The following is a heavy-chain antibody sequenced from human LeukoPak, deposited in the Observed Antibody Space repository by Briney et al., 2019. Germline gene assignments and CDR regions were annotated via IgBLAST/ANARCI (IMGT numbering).Heavy chain of an antibody. V-gene: IGHV1-2*02. CDR3: ARPHRQWEQQLVLGY. Sequence: ASVKVSCKASGYTFTGYYMHWVRQAPGRGLEWMGWINPNSGGTNYAQKFQGRVTMTRDTSTSTAYMELSRLRSDDTAVYYCARPHRQWEQQLVLGYWGQGTLVTVSS. CDR2: INPNSGGT. D-gene: IGHD6-13*01. CDR1: GYTFTGYY. J-gene: IGHJ4*02.